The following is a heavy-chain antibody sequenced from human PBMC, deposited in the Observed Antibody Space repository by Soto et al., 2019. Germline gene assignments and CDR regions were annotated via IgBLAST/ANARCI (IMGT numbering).Heavy chain of an antibody. J-gene: IGHJ5*02. CDR3: AIDESDDYVWGSFRS. CDR2: IMPSSDKP. CDR1: GVTFSNFG. V-gene: IGHV1-69*13. Sequence: SVKVSCKASGVTFSNFGISWVRQAPGQGLEWVGGIMPSSDKPHNAQKFLGRVLISADGSTSTAYMDLTSLTSDDTAVYYCAIDESDDYVWGSFRSWGQ. D-gene: IGHD3-16*02.